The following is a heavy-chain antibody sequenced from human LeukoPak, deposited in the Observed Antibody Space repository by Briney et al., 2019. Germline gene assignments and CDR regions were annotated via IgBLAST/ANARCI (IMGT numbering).Heavy chain of an antibody. CDR3: ARGISTVANYYYYGMDV. D-gene: IGHD4-11*01. V-gene: IGHV4-59*01. J-gene: IGHJ6*02. CDR1: GGSISSYY. Sequence: SETLSLTCTVSGGSISSYYWSWIRQPPGKGLEWIGYIYYSGSTNYNPSLKSRVTISVDTSKNQFSLKLSSVTAADTAVYYCARGISTVANYYYYGMDVWGQGTTVTASS. CDR2: IYYSGST.